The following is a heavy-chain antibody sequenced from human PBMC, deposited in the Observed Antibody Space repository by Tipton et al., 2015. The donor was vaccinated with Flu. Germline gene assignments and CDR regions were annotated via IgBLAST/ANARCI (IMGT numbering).Heavy chain of an antibody. J-gene: IGHJ4*02. CDR1: GYNFSTHW. Sequence: QLVQSGAEVKKPGESVKISCQTSGYNFSTHWIGWVRQMPGKGLEWMGLIYPGDSDARYSPSFRGQVTISVDKSINTAYLQWSSLKASDTAVYYCALTLLTSLDYWGQGTLVTVPS. CDR3: ALTLLTSLDY. V-gene: IGHV5-51*03. CDR2: IYPGDSDA. D-gene: IGHD3-16*01.